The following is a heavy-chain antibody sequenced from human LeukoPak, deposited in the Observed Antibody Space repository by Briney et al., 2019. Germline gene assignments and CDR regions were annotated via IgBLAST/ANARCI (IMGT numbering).Heavy chain of an antibody. CDR2: IYYSGST. D-gene: IGHD3-10*01. CDR1: GGSISSSNHY. J-gene: IGHJ4*02. CDR3: ARVNAVSWDY. Sequence: SETLSLTCTVSGGSISSSNHYWGWIRQPPGKGLEWIGSIYYSGSTYYNPSLKSRVTISVDTSKNQFSLKLSSVTAADTAVYYCARVNAVSWDYWGRGTLVTVSS. V-gene: IGHV4-39*07.